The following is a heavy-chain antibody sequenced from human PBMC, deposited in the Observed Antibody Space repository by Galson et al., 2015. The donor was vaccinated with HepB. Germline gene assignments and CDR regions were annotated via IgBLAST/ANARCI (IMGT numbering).Heavy chain of an antibody. CDR3: ARETRVEWLVRSGGSAEAEYFQH. CDR1: GFTFSSNA. D-gene: IGHD6-19*01. Sequence: SLRLSCAASGFTFSSNAMHWVRQAPGKGLEWVAVISYDGSNKYYADSVKGRFTISRDNSKNTLYLQMNSLRAEDTAVYYCARETRVEWLVRSGGSAEAEYFQHWGQGTLVTVSS. J-gene: IGHJ1*01. CDR2: ISYDGSNK. V-gene: IGHV3-30*04.